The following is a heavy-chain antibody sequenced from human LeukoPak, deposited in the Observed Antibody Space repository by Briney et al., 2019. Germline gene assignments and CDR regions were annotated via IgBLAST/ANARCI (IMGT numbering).Heavy chain of an antibody. V-gene: IGHV4-4*07. D-gene: IGHD2-2*01. CDR3: ARDTYCSSTSCYDYYYYYMDV. J-gene: IGHJ6*03. Sequence: SETLSLTCTVSGGSISSYYWSWIRPPAGKGLEWIGRIYTSGSTNYNPSLKSRVTMSVDTSKNQFSLKLSSVTAADTAVYYCARDTYCSSTSCYDYYYYYMDVWGKGTTVTVSS. CDR2: IYTSGST. CDR1: GGSISSYY.